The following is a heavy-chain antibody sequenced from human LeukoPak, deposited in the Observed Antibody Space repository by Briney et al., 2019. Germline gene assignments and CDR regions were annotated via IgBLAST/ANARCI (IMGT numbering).Heavy chain of an antibody. D-gene: IGHD7-27*01. CDR1: GFTFGTYG. V-gene: IGHV3-23*01. J-gene: IGHJ2*01. CDR2: ITGSSTWT. Sequence: GGSLGLSCEASGFTFGTYGMTWVRQAPGKGLDWVSGITGSSTWTYYADSVRGRFTISRDNSKNTLHLQMNNLTADDTAIYYCARELVSLGTGYFDLWGRGTLVTVSS. CDR3: ARELVSLGTGYFDL.